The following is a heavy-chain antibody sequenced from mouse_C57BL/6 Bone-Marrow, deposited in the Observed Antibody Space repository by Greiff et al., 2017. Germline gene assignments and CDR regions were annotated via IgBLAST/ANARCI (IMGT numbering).Heavy chain of an antibody. Sequence: QVQLQQPGAELVKPGASVKLSCKASGYTFTSYWMHWVKQRPGQGLEWIGMIHPNSGSTNYNEKFKSKATLTVDKSSSTAYMQLSSLTSEDSAVYYCALIYDDYEGFAYWGQGTLVTVSA. J-gene: IGHJ3*01. CDR2: IHPNSGST. CDR3: ALIYDDYEGFAY. D-gene: IGHD2-4*01. CDR1: GYTFTSYW. V-gene: IGHV1-64*01.